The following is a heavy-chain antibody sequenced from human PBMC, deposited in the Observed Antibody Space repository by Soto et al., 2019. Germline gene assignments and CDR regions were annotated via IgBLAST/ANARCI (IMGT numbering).Heavy chain of an antibody. D-gene: IGHD3-9*01. CDR1: GFTPTTTP. CDR3: ATSFRYFDN. CDR2: ISGTASRT. Sequence: EVQLLESGGGLVLPGGSLRLSCAGSGFTPTTTPLSWVRQAPGKGLEWVTTISGTASRTYYVDSVKGRFFISRGNSKNTVTLQMNNLTVDDTAVYYCATSFRYFDNWGQGTRVTVSS. J-gene: IGHJ4*02. V-gene: IGHV3-23*01.